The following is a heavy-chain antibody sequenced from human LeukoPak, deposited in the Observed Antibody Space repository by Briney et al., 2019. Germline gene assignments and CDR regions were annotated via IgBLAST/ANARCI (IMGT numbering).Heavy chain of an antibody. Sequence: ASVKVSCKASGYTFTSYGISWVRQAPGQGLEWMGWISAYNGNTNYAQKLQGRVTMTTDTSTSTAYMELRSLRSDDTAVYYCAREAKYYDSSGYLDYFDYWGQGTLVTVSS. CDR1: GYTFTSYG. CDR3: AREAKYYDSSGYLDYFDY. CDR2: ISAYNGNT. D-gene: IGHD3-22*01. V-gene: IGHV1-18*01. J-gene: IGHJ4*02.